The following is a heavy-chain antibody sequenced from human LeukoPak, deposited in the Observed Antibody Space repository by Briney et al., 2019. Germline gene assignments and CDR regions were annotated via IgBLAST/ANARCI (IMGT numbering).Heavy chain of an antibody. CDR3: ARGHYGLDY. CDR2: IRSGDSSI. D-gene: IGHD4-17*01. J-gene: IGHJ4*02. CDR1: GFTFSDHS. V-gene: IGHV3-11*01. Sequence: GGSLRLSCAASGFTFSDHSMSWIRQAPGKGLEWVSYIRSGDSSIYYADSVKGRFTISRDNAKNSLYLQMSSLRAEDTAVYYCARGHYGLDYWGQGTLVTVSS.